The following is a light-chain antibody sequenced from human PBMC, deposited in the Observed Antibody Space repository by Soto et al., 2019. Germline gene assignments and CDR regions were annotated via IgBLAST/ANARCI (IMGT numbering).Light chain of an antibody. V-gene: IGLV1-51*01. Sequence: QSALTQPPSVSAAPGQKVTISCSGGSSNIGNNYVSWYQQLPGTAPKLLIYDNNKRPSGIPDRFSGSKSGTSATLGITGLQTGDEADYYCGTWDSSLRGGVFGTGTKVPV. CDR3: GTWDSSLRGGV. J-gene: IGLJ1*01. CDR1: SSNIGNNY. CDR2: DNN.